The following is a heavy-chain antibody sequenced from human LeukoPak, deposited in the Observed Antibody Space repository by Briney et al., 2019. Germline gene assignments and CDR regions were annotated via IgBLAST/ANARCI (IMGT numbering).Heavy chain of an antibody. J-gene: IGHJ4*02. V-gene: IGHV1-8*03. CDR3: SRGPSACDYEE. Sequence: GASVKVSCKASGYTFTSSDTNTVRQGTGQRLERMGWKNPNSVNTGYAQKFQGRVTITGKTSITTAFIERRSLKSGERAGIYWSRGPSACDYEEWGQGTLVTVSS. D-gene: IGHD4/OR15-4a*01. CDR2: KNPNSVNT. CDR1: GYTFTSSD.